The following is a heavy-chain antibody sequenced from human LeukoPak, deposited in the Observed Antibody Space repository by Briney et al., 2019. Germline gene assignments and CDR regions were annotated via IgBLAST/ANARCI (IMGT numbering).Heavy chain of an antibody. J-gene: IGHJ4*02. CDR1: GYTFTSYY. V-gene: IGHV1-46*01. Sequence: ASVMVSCKASGYTFTSYYMHWVRQAPGQGLEWRGIINPSGGSTSYAQKFQGRVTMTRDMSTSTDYMELSSLRSEDTAVYYCARDSSGWYATIDYWGQGTLVTVPS. CDR3: ARDSSGWYATIDY. D-gene: IGHD6-19*01. CDR2: INPSGGST.